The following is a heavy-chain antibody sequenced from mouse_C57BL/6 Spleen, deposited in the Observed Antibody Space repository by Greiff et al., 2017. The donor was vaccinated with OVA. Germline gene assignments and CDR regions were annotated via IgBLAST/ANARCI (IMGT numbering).Heavy chain of an antibody. V-gene: IGHV5-17*01. CDR1: GFTFSDYG. Sequence: EVKLMESGGGLVKPGGSLKLSCAASGFTFSDYGMHWVRQAPEKGLEWVAYISSGSSTIYYADTVKGRFTISRDNAKNTLFLQMTSLRSEDTAMYYCARGDHGAMDYWGQGTSVTVSS. J-gene: IGHJ4*01. CDR3: ARGDHGAMDY. CDR2: ISSGSSTI.